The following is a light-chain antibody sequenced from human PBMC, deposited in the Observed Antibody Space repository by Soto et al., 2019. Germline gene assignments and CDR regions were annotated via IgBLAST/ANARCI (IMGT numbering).Light chain of an antibody. CDR3: LQDHSFPYT. CDR1: QDIRSE. Sequence: AIQMTQSPASLSASVGDRVAITCRASQDIRSELGWYQQKPGKAPKLLIYGASNLQSGIPSGFSGSGSGTDFTLTISSLQPEDSATYYCLQDHSFPYTFGQGTKLQIK. V-gene: IGKV1-6*01. CDR2: GAS. J-gene: IGKJ2*01.